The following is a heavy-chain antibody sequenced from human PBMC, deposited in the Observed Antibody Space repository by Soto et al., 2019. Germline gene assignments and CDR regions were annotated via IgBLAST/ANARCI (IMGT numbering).Heavy chain of an antibody. J-gene: IGHJ6*02. CDR2: ISAYNGNT. CDR3: ARRIVVVPAAVYGMDV. Sequence: QVQLVQSGAEVKKPGASVKVSCKASGYTFTSYGISWVRQAPGQGLEWMGWISAYNGNTNYAQKLQGRVTMTTDTYTSTAYMELRSLRSDDTAVYYCARRIVVVPAAVYGMDVWGQGTTVTVSS. CDR1: GYTFTSYG. V-gene: IGHV1-18*01. D-gene: IGHD2-2*01.